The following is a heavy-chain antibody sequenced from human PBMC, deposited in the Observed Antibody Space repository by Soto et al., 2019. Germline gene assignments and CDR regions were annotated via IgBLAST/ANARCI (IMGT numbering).Heavy chain of an antibody. Sequence: GGSLRLSCAASGFTFSNYGMHWVRQAPGKGLEWVAVIWYEGSKKYYADSVKDRFTISRDNSKSMLYLQMNSLRAEDTAVYYCARDMVPGPYSSSSGDHWGQGTLVPSPQ. CDR2: IWYEGSKK. CDR3: ARDMVPGPYSSSSGDH. J-gene: IGHJ4*02. V-gene: IGHV3-33*01. CDR1: GFTFSNYG. D-gene: IGHD6-6*01.